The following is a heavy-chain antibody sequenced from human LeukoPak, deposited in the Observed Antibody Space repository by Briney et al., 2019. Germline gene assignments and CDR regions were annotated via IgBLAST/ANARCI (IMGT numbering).Heavy chain of an antibody. V-gene: IGHV3-21*04. D-gene: IGHD3-3*01. CDR2: ISSSSSYI. CDR1: GFTFSSYS. CDR3: AGIPVFGVVLHQGPV. Sequence: GGSLRLSCAASGFTFSSYSMNWVRQAPGKGLEWVSSISSSSSYIYYADSVKGRFTISRDNAKNSLYLQMNSLRAEDTAVYFCAGIPVFGVVLHQGPVWGKGTTVTVSS. J-gene: IGHJ6*04.